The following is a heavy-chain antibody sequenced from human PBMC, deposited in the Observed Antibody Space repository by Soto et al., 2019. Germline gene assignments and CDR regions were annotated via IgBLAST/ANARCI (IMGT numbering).Heavy chain of an antibody. Sequence: SGNTLVNPTKTLTLTCPFSEFSLSTHVMCVGWIRQPPGKALEWLALIDWDDDKYYNTSLKTRLTISKDTSKNQVVLTMTNMDPVDTATYYCARAGFGLYYFDYWGQGTLVTVSS. CDR1: EFSLSTHVMC. CDR3: ARAGFGLYYFDY. D-gene: IGHD3-16*01. V-gene: IGHV2-70*01. J-gene: IGHJ4*02. CDR2: IDWDDDK.